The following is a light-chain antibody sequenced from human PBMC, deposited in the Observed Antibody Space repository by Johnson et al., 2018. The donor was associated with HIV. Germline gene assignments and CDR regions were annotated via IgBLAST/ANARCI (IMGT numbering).Light chain of an antibody. J-gene: IGLJ1*01. V-gene: IGLV1-51*02. Sequence: SVLTQPPSVSAAPGQKVTISCSGSSSNIGNNYVSWYQQLPGTAPKLLIYENNKRPSGIPDRFSGSKSGKSATLGLTGLQTGAEADYYRGTWDSSLSAGRVFGTGTKSTVL. CDR3: GTWDSSLSAGRV. CDR1: SSNIGNNY. CDR2: ENN.